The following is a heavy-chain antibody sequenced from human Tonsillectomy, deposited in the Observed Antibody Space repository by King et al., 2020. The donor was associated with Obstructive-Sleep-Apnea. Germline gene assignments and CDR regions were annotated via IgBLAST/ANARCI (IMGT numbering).Heavy chain of an antibody. CDR2: IYYSGST. J-gene: IGHJ3*02. CDR1: GGSISSGGYY. V-gene: IGHV4-31*03. D-gene: IGHD3-22*01. CDR3: MRSGYYYGAFDI. Sequence: VPLQESGPGLVKPSQTLSLTCTVSGGSISSGGYYWSWIRQHPGQGLEWIGYIYYSGSTYYNPSLKSRVTISVDTSKNQFSLKLSSVTAADTAVYYCMRSGYYYGAFDIWGQGTMVTVSS.